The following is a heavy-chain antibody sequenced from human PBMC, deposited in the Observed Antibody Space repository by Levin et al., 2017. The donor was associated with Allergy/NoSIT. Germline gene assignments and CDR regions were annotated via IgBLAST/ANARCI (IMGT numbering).Heavy chain of an antibody. V-gene: IGHV3-30*03. CDR1: GFTFSSYG. J-gene: IGHJ4*02. CDR2: ISYDGSNK. D-gene: IGHD2-15*01. Sequence: SLKISCAASGFTFSSYGMHWVRQAPGKGLEWVAVISYDGSNKYYADSVKGRFTISRDNSKNTLYLQMNSLRAEDTAVYYCVPLPPPNCSGGSCYYGYFDYWGQGTLVTVSS. CDR3: VPLPPPNCSGGSCYYGYFDY.